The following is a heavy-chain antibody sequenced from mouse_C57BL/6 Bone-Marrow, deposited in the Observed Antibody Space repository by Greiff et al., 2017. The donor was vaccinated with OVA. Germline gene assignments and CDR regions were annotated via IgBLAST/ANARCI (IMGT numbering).Heavy chain of an antibody. CDR2: IDPENGDT. J-gene: IGHJ4*01. Sequence: EVQGVESGAELVRPGASVKLSCTASGFNIKDDYMHWVKQRPEQGLEWIGWIDPENGDTEYASKFQGKATITADTSSNTAYLQLSSLTSEDTAVYYCTTVTTVPYYAMDYWGQGTSVTVSS. D-gene: IGHD1-1*01. V-gene: IGHV14-4*01. CDR1: GFNIKDDY. CDR3: TTVTTVPYYAMDY.